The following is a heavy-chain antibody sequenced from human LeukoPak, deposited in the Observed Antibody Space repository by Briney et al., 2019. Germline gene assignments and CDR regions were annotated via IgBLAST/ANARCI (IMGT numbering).Heavy chain of an antibody. CDR3: ARDRYAMDV. J-gene: IGHJ6*02. V-gene: IGHV3-11*01. CDR1: GLTFSDYY. CDR2: TSSSGITI. Sequence: PGGSLRLSCAASGLTFSDYYMSWIRQAPGKGLKWISYTSSSGITIYYADSVKGRFAMSRDNAKNSLYLQMNSLRAEDTAVYYCARDRYAMDVWGQGTTVTVSS.